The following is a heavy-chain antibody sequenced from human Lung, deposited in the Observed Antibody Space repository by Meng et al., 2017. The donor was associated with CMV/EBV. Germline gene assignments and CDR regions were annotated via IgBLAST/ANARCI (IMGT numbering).Heavy chain of an antibody. J-gene: IGHJ3*02. CDR1: GGSISSYY. CDR3: AREGGLVLRFLEWLPNNDAFDI. D-gene: IGHD3-3*01. Sequence: SETLSLTCTVSGGSISSYYWSWIRQPPGKGLEWIGYIYYSGSTNYNPSLKSRVTISVDTSKNQFSLKLSSVTAADTAVYYCAREGGLVLRFLEWLPNNDAFDIWGQGTXVTV. V-gene: IGHV4-59*12. CDR2: IYYSGST.